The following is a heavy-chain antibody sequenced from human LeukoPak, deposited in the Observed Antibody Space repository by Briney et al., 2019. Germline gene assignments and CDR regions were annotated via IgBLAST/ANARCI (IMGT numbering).Heavy chain of an antibody. J-gene: IGHJ4*02. Sequence: PSETLSLTCTVSGGSISGYYWGWIRQPPGKGLEWIGSIYHSGSTYYNPSLKSRVTISVDTSKNQFSLKLSSVTAADTAVYYCASSGYYYYKGGFDYWGQGTLVTVSS. CDR1: GGSISGYY. CDR3: ASSGYYYYKGGFDY. V-gene: IGHV4-38-2*02. D-gene: IGHD3-22*01. CDR2: IYHSGST.